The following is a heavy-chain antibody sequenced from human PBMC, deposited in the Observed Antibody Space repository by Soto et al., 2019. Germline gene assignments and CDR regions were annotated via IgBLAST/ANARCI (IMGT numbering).Heavy chain of an antibody. V-gene: IGHV3-15*01. CDR3: TTIFLWSYYFDN. D-gene: IGHD2-21*01. CDR2: IKKETDGGTT. CDR1: GFTFNNAW. Sequence: EVQLVESGGGLVKPGGSLGLACAGSGFTFNNAWMSWVRQPPGKGLEWVGRIKKETDGGTTDYAASVKGRFSISRDDSKNTVFLQMNSLRTEDTAVYYCTTIFLWSYYFDNWGPGTLVTVSS. J-gene: IGHJ4*02.